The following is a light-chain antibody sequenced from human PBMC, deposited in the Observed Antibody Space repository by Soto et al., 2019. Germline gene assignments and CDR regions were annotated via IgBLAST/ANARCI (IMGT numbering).Light chain of an antibody. V-gene: IGLV2-14*01. CDR2: EVN. Sequence: QSALTQPASVSGSPGQSISFSCAGSNSDVGSSVYVSWYRQHPGKAPQLIIYEVNKRPSGVSNRFSGTKSGNTASLTISGLQPDDEADYYCSSYTSSRAYVFGIGTKVTVL. CDR1: NSDVGSSVY. J-gene: IGLJ1*01. CDR3: SSYTSSRAYV.